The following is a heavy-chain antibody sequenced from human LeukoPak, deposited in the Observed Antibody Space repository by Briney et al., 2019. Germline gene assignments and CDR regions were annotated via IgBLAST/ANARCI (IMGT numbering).Heavy chain of an antibody. CDR3: ARVALGSYNWFDP. J-gene: IGHJ5*02. D-gene: IGHD3-10*01. CDR2: INTDGSRT. V-gene: IGHV3-74*01. CDR1: GFTFSRYW. Sequence: GGSLRLSCAASGFTFSRYWMHWVRQAPGKGRVWVSRINTDGSRTTYADSVKGRFTISRDNAKNTVYLQMNSLRAEDTAVYYCARVALGSYNWFDPCGQGTLVTVSS.